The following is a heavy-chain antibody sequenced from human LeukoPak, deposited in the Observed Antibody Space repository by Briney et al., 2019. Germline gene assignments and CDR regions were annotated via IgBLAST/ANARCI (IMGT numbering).Heavy chain of an antibody. D-gene: IGHD1-1*01. CDR3: ARGPRVATYYYFDY. CDR1: GFTVSAYY. J-gene: IGHJ4*02. CDR2: LFGGGTI. Sequence: GSLRLSCAASGFTVSAYYMSWVRQAPGKGLEWVSVLFGGGTIYYADSVNGRLTVSRDNSKNTLYLQLNSLRAEDTAVYYCARGPRVATYYYFDYWGQGTLVTVSS. V-gene: IGHV3-53*01.